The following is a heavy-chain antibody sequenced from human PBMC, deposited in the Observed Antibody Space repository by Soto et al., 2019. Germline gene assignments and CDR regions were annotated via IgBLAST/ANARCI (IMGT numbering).Heavy chain of an antibody. Sequence: EVQLVESGGGLVQPGESLRLSCAASGFTFSYYWMHWVRQAPGKGLVWVSRIHSDGSSTTYADSVKGRFTISGDNARNTLYLQMNSLRAEDTAVYYCASGDRGAFDLWGQGTVVTVSS. D-gene: IGHD7-27*01. CDR1: GFTFSYYW. CDR2: IHSDGSST. J-gene: IGHJ3*01. CDR3: ASGDRGAFDL. V-gene: IGHV3-74*01.